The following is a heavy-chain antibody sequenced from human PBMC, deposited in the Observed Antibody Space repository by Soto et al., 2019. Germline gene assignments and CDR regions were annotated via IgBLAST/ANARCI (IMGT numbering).Heavy chain of an antibody. D-gene: IGHD6-25*01. J-gene: IGHJ4*02. CDR2: INPNSGGT. CDR1: GYTFTDFY. CDR3: ARRKERSGPHYFDY. Sequence: WASVKVSCKTSGYTFTDFYMHWVRQAPGQGLEWMGWINPNSGGTKYAQNFQGWVTMTRDTSISTAYMELSRLRSDDTAVYYCARRKERSGPHYFDYWGQGSQVTVSS. V-gene: IGHV1-2*04.